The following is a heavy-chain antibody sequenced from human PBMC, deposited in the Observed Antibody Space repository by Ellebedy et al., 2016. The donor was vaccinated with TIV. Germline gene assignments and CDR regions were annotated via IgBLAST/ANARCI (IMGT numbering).Heavy chain of an antibody. CDR2: IYHSGST. Sequence: MPSETLSLTCTVSGYSISSGYYWGWIRQPPGKGLDWIGSIYHSGSTYYNPSLKSRVTISVDTSKNQFFLKMSFVTAADTAVYYCARDRGAASFDPWGQGTQVTVSS. J-gene: IGHJ5*02. CDR1: GYSISSGYY. V-gene: IGHV4-38-2*02. D-gene: IGHD6-25*01. CDR3: ARDRGAASFDP.